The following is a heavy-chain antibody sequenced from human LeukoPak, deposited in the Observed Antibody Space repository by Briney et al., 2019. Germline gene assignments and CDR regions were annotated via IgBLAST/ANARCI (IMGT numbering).Heavy chain of an antibody. CDR2: IYPGDSDT. D-gene: IGHD6-13*01. CDR3: ARQQQMVLDAFDI. Sequence: GESLKISCNRSGYSFATYWVGWVRQMPGKGLEWMGIIYPGDSDTRYSPSFQGQVTISADKSIGAAYLQWSSLKASDTAMYYCARQQQMVLDAFDIWGQGTMVTVSS. J-gene: IGHJ3*02. CDR1: GYSFATYW. V-gene: IGHV5-51*01.